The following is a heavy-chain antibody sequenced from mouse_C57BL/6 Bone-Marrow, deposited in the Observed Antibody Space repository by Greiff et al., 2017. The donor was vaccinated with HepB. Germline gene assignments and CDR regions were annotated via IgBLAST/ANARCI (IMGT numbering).Heavy chain of an antibody. CDR2: IFPGSGST. Sequence: QVQLQQSGPELVRPGASVKISCKAPGYTFTSHWMQWVSQRPGQGLEWIGEIFPGSGSTYYNEKFKGKATLTVDTSSSTAYMQLSSLTSEDAAVYYCARKRDSDYVHDYYDMDYWGQGTSVTVSS. J-gene: IGHJ4*01. CDR1: GYTFTSHW. D-gene: IGHD2-5*01. V-gene: IGHV1-56*01. CDR3: ARKRDSDYVHDYYDMDY.